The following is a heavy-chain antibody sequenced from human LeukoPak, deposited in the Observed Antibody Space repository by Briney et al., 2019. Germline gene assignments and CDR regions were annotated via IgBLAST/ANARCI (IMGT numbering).Heavy chain of an antibody. V-gene: IGHV1-69*01. CDR1: GGTFSSYA. Sequence: GASVKVSCKASGGTFSSYAISWVRQAPGQGLYWMGGIIPIFGAANYAQKFQGRVTITADESTSTAYMELSSLRSEDTAVYYCARGLYSGYDYGARDYYYGMDVWGQGTTVTVSS. CDR3: ARGLYSGYDYGARDYYYGMDV. CDR2: IIPIFGAA. D-gene: IGHD5-12*01. J-gene: IGHJ6*02.